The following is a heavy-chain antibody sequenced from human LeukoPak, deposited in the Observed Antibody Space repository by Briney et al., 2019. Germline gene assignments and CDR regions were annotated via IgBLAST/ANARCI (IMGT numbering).Heavy chain of an antibody. Sequence: SETLSLTCTVSGGSISSYYWSWVRQPAGKGLEWIGRIYASGNTNYDPSLKGRVTMTVDTSKNQFSLNLSSVTAADTAVYYCARGRGSSWYYFDSWGQGTLVTVSS. CDR3: ARGRGSSWYYFDS. D-gene: IGHD6-13*01. CDR2: IYASGNT. J-gene: IGHJ4*02. CDR1: GGSISSYY. V-gene: IGHV4-4*07.